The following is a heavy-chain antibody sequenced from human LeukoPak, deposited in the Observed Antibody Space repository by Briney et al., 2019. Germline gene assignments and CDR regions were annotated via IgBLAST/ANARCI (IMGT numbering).Heavy chain of an antibody. V-gene: IGHV4-39*07. CDR3: ARVVASSARLVDY. CDR1: GGSISSSNYS. D-gene: IGHD6-6*01. CDR2: IYYSGST. Sequence: SETLSLTCTVSGGSISSSNYSWGWIRQPPGKGLEWIGTIYYSGSTYYNPSLKSRVTISVGKNQFYLKLSSVTAADTAIYYCARVVASSARLVDYWGQGTLVTVSS. J-gene: IGHJ4*02.